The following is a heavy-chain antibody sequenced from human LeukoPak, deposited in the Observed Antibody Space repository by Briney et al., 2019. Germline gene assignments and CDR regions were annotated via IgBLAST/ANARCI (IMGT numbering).Heavy chain of an antibody. CDR1: GFTFSTYA. CDR3: AREQSGTRGWYTVDY. D-gene: IGHD6-19*01. CDR2: IRPDGDRT. J-gene: IGHJ4*02. Sequence: GGSLRLPCAASGFTFSTYAITWVRQGPGKGLEWVSAIRPDGDRTYYANSVRGRSTISRDNSKDTVYLQINGLRVEDTAVYYCAREQSGTRGWYTVDYWGQGTLVTVSS. V-gene: IGHV3-23*01.